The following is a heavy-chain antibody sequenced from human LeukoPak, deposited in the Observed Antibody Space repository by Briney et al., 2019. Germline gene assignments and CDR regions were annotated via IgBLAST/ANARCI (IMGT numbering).Heavy chain of an antibody. V-gene: IGHV4-34*01. CDR2: INHSGST. CDR1: GGSFSTYY. CDR3: ARDTVTTLGYLDY. J-gene: IGHJ4*02. Sequence: PSETLSLTCAVYGGSFSTYYWSWIRQPPGKGLEWIGEINHSGSTKYNPSLKSRVTISVDTSKNQFSLRLSSVTAADTAVYYCARDTVTTLGYLDYWGQGTLVTVSS. D-gene: IGHD4-11*01.